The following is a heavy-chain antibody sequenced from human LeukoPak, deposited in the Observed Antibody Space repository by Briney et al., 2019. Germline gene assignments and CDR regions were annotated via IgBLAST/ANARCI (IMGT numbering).Heavy chain of an antibody. J-gene: IGHJ4*02. V-gene: IGHV3-74*03. CDR1: GFTFSRHW. Sequence: GGSLRLSCAASGFTFSRHWMRWVRQAPGKGLMWVSHISGDGRETKYADSVKGRFTTSRDNAKNTLYLQMNSLRAEDTAVYYCARDALPAAADSWGQGIQVTVSS. CDR2: ISGDGRET. CDR3: ARDALPAAADS. D-gene: IGHD2-2*01.